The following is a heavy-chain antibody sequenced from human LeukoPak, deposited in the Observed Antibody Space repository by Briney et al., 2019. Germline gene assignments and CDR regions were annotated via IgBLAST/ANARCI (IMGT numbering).Heavy chain of an antibody. CDR2: IDTYGGST. D-gene: IGHD6-13*01. J-gene: IGHJ4*02. Sequence: ASVTVSCKASGYTFISYGVSWVRQAPGQGLEWMGWIDTYGGSTNYAQNLQGRVTVTTDTSTTTVYMELRSLRSDDTAVYYCARPNTDAAGYYFDYWGQGTLVTVSS. CDR1: GYTFISYG. V-gene: IGHV1-18*01. CDR3: ARPNTDAAGYYFDY.